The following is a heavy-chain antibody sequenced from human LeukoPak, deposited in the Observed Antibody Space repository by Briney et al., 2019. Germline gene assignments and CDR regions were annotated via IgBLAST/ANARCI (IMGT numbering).Heavy chain of an antibody. J-gene: IGHJ3*02. Sequence: GASVKVSCKVSGYTLTELSMHWVRQAPGKGREWMGGFDPEDGETIYAQKFQGRVTMTGDTSTDTAYMELSSLRSEDTAVYYCATDLYDSSGYGAFDIWGQGTMVTVSS. CDR3: ATDLYDSSGYGAFDI. CDR1: GYTLTELS. V-gene: IGHV1-24*01. D-gene: IGHD3-22*01. CDR2: FDPEDGET.